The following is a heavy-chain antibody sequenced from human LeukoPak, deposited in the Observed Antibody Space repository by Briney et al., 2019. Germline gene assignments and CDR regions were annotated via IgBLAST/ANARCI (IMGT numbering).Heavy chain of an antibody. CDR1: GYIFTNYW. D-gene: IGHD5-24*01. J-gene: IGHJ4*02. CDR3: ARCRHGDGYSPGDY. CDR2: ISRGDYDT. Sequence: GESLKISCTGSGYIFTNYWIGWLRQMPGKGLEWMGIISRGDYDTRYSPSFQGQVTLSADKSINTVFLQLCSLKASDNAMYYCARCRHGDGYSPGDYWGQGTLVTVSS. V-gene: IGHV5-51*01.